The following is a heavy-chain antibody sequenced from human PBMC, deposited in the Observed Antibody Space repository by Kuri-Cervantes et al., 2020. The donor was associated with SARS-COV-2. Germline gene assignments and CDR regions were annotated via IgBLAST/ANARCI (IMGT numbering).Heavy chain of an antibody. D-gene: IGHD1-26*01. CDR2: IYHSGST. J-gene: IGHJ4*02. V-gene: IGHV4-38-2*02. CDR3: ARSVGGGSYDPVEFDYFAY. Sequence: SETLSLTCTVSGYSISSGYYWGWIRQPPGKGLEWIGSIYHSGSTYYNPSLKSRVTISVDTSKNQFSLKLSSVTAADTAVYYCARSVGGGSYDPVEFDYFAYWGQGTLVTVSS. CDR1: GYSISSGYY.